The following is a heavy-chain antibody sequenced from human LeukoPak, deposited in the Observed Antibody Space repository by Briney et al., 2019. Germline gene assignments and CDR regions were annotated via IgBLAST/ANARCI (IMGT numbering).Heavy chain of an antibody. D-gene: IGHD3-10*01. CDR3: ARWVGSLGAQTSMLDY. CDR1: GDTFTSYD. Sequence: GASVKVSCKASGDTFTSYDINWVRQATGQGLEWMGWMNPNSGNTGYAQKFQGRVTITRNTSISTAYMELSSLRSEDTAVYYCARWVGSLGAQTSMLDYWGQGTLVTVSS. J-gene: IGHJ4*02. CDR2: MNPNSGNT. V-gene: IGHV1-8*03.